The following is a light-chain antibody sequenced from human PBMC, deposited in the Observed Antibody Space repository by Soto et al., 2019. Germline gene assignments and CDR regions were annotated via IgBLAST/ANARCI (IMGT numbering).Light chain of an antibody. J-gene: IGLJ1*01. CDR1: SNDGGGYNY. Sequence: QSALTQPASVFGSPGQSITISCTGTSNDGGGYNYVSWYQHDTGKTPKLMIYEVSGRPSGVSNHFSGSKSGNTVSLTISGLQTEDEADYYCSSDTGSNIRYVFGTGTKVTVL. V-gene: IGLV2-14*01. CDR3: SSDTGSNIRYV. CDR2: EVS.